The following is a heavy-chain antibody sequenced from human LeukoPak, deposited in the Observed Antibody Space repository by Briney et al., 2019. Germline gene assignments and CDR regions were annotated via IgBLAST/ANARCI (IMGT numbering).Heavy chain of an antibody. CDR1: GYTFTGYY. CDR3: ASSPPLYVWGSYRSYYFDY. D-gene: IGHD3-16*02. V-gene: IGHV1-8*02. CDR2: MNPNSGNT. Sequence: ASVKVSCKASGYTFTGYYMHWVRQAPGQGLEWMGWMNPNSGNTGYAQKFQGRVTMTRNTSISTAYMELSSLRSEDTAVYYCASSPPLYVWGSYRSYYFDYWGQGTLVTVSS. J-gene: IGHJ4*02.